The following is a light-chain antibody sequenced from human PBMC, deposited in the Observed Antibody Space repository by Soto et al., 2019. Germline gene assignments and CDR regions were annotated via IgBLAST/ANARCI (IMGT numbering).Light chain of an antibody. J-gene: IGLJ2*01. CDR3: AAWDDSLSGPV. Sequence: QSVLTQPPSASGTPGQRVTISCSGSSSNIGSNYVYWYQQLPGTAPKLLIYSNNHRPSGVPDRFSGSKSGTSASLAISGLRSEDEADYYCAAWDDSLSGPVFGGGTKVTVL. V-gene: IGLV1-47*02. CDR2: SNN. CDR1: SSNIGSNY.